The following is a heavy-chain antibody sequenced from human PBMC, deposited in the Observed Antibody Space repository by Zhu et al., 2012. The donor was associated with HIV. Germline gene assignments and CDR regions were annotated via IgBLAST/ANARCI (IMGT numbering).Heavy chain of an antibody. V-gene: IGHV4-4*09. D-gene: IGHD3-10*01. CDR1: GGSISSYD. J-gene: IGHJ6*02. Sequence: QVQLQESGPGLVKPSETLSLICTVSGGSISSYDWTWIRQSPGKGLEWIGLISPSGNTKYNPSLKSRVTMSVDTSEKQYSLKLSSVTAQTQPYITCASTFTHHYDSGERETTGMDVVGPRGHGQPSP. CDR2: ISPSGNT. CDR3: ASTFTHHYDSGERETTGMDV.